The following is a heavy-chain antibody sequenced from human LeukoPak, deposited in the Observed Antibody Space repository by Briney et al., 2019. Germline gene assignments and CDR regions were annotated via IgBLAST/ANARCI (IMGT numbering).Heavy chain of an antibody. CDR2: ISGYNGNA. CDR3: ARHRLPRVYYDSSGYYHAAFDI. Sequence: ASVKVSCKAAGYTFTDYDINWVRQAPGQGLEWMGWISGYNGNANYAQKLQGRVTMTTDTSTSTAYMELRSLRSDDTAVYYCARHRLPRVYYDSSGYYHAAFDIWGQGTMVTVSS. CDR1: GYTFTDYD. D-gene: IGHD3-22*01. V-gene: IGHV1-18*01. J-gene: IGHJ3*02.